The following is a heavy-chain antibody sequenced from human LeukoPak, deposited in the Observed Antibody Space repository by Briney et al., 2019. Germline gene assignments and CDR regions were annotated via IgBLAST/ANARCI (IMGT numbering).Heavy chain of an antibody. CDR2: INPNSGGT. V-gene: IGHV1-2*06. CDR3: AKEYKGGSGSYDY. J-gene: IGHJ4*02. CDR1: GYTFTGYY. Sequence: ASVKASCKASGYTFTGYYIHWVRLAPGLGLEWMGHINPNSGGTHSAQKFQGRVTMTRDTSINTAYMDLSSLIFDDTAVYYCAKEYKGGSGSYDYWGQGTLVTVSS. D-gene: IGHD3-10*01.